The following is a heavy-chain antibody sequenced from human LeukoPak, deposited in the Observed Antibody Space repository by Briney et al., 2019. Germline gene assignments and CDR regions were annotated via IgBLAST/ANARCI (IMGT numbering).Heavy chain of an antibody. D-gene: IGHD3-10*01. Sequence: SETLSLTCTVSGYSISSGYYWGWIRKPPGKGLEWIGSIYHSGSTYYNPSLKSRVTISVDTSKNQFSLKLSSVTAADTAVYYCARVYGSGSYLKRYYYYMDVWGKGTTVTVSS. CDR2: IYHSGST. CDR3: ARVYGSGSYLKRYYYYMDV. V-gene: IGHV4-38-2*02. J-gene: IGHJ6*03. CDR1: GYSISSGYY.